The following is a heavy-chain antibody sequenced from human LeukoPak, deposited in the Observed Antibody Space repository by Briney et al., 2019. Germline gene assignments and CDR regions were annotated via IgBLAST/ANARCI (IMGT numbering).Heavy chain of an antibody. V-gene: IGHV3-48*03. Sequence: PGGSLRLSCTASGFTFKNYEMNWVRQAPGRGLEWVSYISATGTTKYYADSVTGRFTISRDNAKNSLYLQMNSLRAEDTAVYYCARFYPICSSTSCYTPWGQGTLVTVSS. CDR2: ISATGTTK. D-gene: IGHD2-2*02. CDR3: ARFYPICSSTSCYTP. CDR1: GFTFKNYE. J-gene: IGHJ5*02.